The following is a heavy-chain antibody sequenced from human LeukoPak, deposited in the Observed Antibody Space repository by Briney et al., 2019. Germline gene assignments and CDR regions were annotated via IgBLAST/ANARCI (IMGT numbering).Heavy chain of an antibody. Sequence: PGGSLRLSCATSGFTFRSYGMHWVRQAPGKGLEWVAVIWYDGSNKYYADSVKGRFTISRDNSKNTLYLQMNSLRAEDTAVYYCAKDPDYGDYYFDYWGQGTLVTVSS. CDR2: IWYDGSNK. V-gene: IGHV3-33*06. CDR1: GFTFRSYG. J-gene: IGHJ4*02. CDR3: AKDPDYGDYYFDY. D-gene: IGHD4-17*01.